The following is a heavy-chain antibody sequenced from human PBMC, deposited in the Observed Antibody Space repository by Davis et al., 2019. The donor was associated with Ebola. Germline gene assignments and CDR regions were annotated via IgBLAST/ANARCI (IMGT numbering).Heavy chain of an antibody. J-gene: IGHJ4*02. V-gene: IGHV4-30-4*01. CDR2: IYYSGST. D-gene: IGHD5-12*01. Sequence: SETLSLTCTVSGGSISSGDYYWSWIRQPPGKGLEWIGYIYYSGSTYYNPSLKSRVTISVDTSKNQFSLKLSSVTAADTAVYYCARAREDSGYDGDDTFDYWGQGTLVTVSS. CDR1: GGSISSGDYY. CDR3: ARAREDSGYDGDDTFDY.